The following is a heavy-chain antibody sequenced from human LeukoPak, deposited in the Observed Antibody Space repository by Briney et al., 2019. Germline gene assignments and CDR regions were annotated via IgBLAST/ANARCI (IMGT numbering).Heavy chain of an antibody. CDR3: ARDGDFRGYCSSTSCPYYYYYMDV. D-gene: IGHD2-2*01. J-gene: IGHJ6*03. Sequence: ASVKVSCKASGYIFTSYAMNWVRQAPGQGLEWMGWINTNTGNPTYAQGFTGRFVFSLDTSVSTAYLQISSLKAEDTAVYYCARDGDFRGYCSSTSCPYYYYYMDVWGKGTTVTVSS. CDR1: GYIFTSYA. V-gene: IGHV7-4-1*02. CDR2: INTNTGNP.